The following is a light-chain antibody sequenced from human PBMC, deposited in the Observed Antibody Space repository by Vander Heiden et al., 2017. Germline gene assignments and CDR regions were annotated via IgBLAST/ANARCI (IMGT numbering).Light chain of an antibody. Sequence: SHQLTQPPSVAVSPGQAASITCSGDILGGRYASWYQQKSGQSPVLVIYEQNKRPAGIPERFSGSISGNTATLTISGTQAMDEADYYCQAWDDSAVIFGGGTKLTGL. V-gene: IGLV3-1*01. J-gene: IGLJ2*01. CDR3: QAWDDSAVI. CDR1: ILGGRY. CDR2: EQN.